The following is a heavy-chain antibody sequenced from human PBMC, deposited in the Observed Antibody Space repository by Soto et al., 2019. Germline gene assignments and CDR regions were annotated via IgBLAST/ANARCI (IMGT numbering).Heavy chain of an antibody. CDR1: GFTFSDDY. CDR2: ISSSGGTI. Sequence: PGGSLRLSCGASGFTFSDDYMSWIRQAPGKGLEWVSYISSSGGTIYYADSVKGRFTISRDNAKNSLFLQMNSLRADDTAVYYWARASSPRDPWLDYWGQGTLVTAPQ. CDR3: ARASSPRDPWLDY. D-gene: IGHD3-22*01. J-gene: IGHJ4*02. V-gene: IGHV3-11*01.